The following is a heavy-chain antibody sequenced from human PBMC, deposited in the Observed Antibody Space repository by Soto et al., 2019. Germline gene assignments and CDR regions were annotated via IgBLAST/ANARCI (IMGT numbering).Heavy chain of an antibody. CDR1: GYSFTTYW. CDR2: IHPGESDT. CDR3: ARHEATYYNFYGMDV. J-gene: IGHJ6*02. V-gene: IGHV5-51*01. Sequence: GESLKISCKSYGYSFTTYWIAWVRQMPGKGLEWMGSIHPGESDTRYCPSFQGQVTISADRSITTAYLQWSSLKASDTAMYYCARHEATYYNFYGMDVWGQGTTVTVSS.